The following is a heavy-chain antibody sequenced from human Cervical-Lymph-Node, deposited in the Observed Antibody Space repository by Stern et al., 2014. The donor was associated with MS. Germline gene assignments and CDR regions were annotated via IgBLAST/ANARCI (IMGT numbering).Heavy chain of an antibody. V-gene: IGHV1-58*02. J-gene: IGHJ6*02. Sequence: QLVQSGPEVKKPGTSVKVSCKASGFTFTRSAMQWVRQARGQRLEWIGWIVVGIGNTNYAQKFQERVTITRDRSTSTAYMELSSLRSEDTAVYYCAAEGATKSYDGMDVWGQGTTVTVSS. CDR2: IVVGIGNT. CDR3: AAEGATKSYDGMDV. CDR1: GFTFTRSA. D-gene: IGHD3-16*01.